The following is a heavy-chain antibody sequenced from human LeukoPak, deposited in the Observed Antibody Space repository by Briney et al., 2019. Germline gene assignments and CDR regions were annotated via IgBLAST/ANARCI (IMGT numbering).Heavy chain of an antibody. CDR1: GFSLTTSGVG. J-gene: IGHJ4*02. CDR3: ARRLRGFEGSWVFDY. D-gene: IGHD6-13*01. Sequence: QSGPTLVKPTQTLTLTCTFSGFSLTTSGVGVGWIRQPPGKALGWLALIFWNDDTRYSPSLKSSLTITRGTSKNQVVLTMTNMDPVDTATYYCARRLRGFEGSWVFDYWSQGTLVTISS. CDR2: IFWNDDT. V-gene: IGHV2-5*01.